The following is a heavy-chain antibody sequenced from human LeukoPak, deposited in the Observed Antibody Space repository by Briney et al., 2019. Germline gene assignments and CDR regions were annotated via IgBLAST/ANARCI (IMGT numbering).Heavy chain of an antibody. CDR1: GFTFSNYW. J-gene: IGHJ6*03. CDR2: INTDGSST. V-gene: IGHV3-74*01. Sequence: PGGSLRLSCAASGFTFSNYWMHWVRQAPGKGLVWVSRINTDGSSTNYADSVKGRFTISRDNAKNTLYLQMNSLRAEDTAVYYCAGGPPYYYYMDVWGKGTTVTVSS. CDR3: AGGPPYYYYMDV.